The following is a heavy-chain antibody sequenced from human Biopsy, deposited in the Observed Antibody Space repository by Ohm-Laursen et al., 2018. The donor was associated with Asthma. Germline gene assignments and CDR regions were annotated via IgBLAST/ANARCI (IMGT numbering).Heavy chain of an antibody. CDR1: GYTVTRYA. Sequence: SVKVSCKASGYTVTRYAINWVRQAPGQGLEWMGWINTNTGNPTYAQGFTGRFVFSLDTSVNTAHLQIGSLKAEDTAVYFCARMISYYDEMRDPFFDYWGQGTLVTVSS. J-gene: IGHJ4*02. V-gene: IGHV7-4-1*01. CDR3: ARMISYYDEMRDPFFDY. D-gene: IGHD3-16*01. CDR2: INTNTGNP.